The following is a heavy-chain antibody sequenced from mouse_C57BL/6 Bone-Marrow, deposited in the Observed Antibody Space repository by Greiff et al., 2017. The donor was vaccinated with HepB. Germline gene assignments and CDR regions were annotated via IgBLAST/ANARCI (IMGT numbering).Heavy chain of an antibody. Sequence: VQLQQSGGGLVKPGGSLKLSCAASGFTFSDYGMHWVRQAPEKGLEWVAYISSGSSTIYYADTVKGRFTISRDNAKNTLFLQMTSLRSEDTAMYYCARLQTAQADYWGQGTTLTVSS. D-gene: IGHD3-2*02. CDR3: ARLQTAQADY. CDR1: GFTFSDYG. V-gene: IGHV5-17*01. CDR2: ISSGSSTI. J-gene: IGHJ2*01.